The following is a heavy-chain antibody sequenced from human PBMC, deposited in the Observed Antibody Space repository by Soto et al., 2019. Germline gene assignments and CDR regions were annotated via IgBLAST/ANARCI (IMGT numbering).Heavy chain of an antibody. D-gene: IGHD3-10*01. J-gene: IGHJ4*02. CDR1: GYTFANYH. V-gene: IGHV1-46*03. CDR3: SRVDPGETSPFDH. CDR2: INPNSGTT. Sequence: GASVKVSCKASGYTFANYHMHWVRQAPGQGLEWMGIINPNSGTTTYAQRFQGRVTMTRDTSTSTVYMEVSSLRSEDTAVYYCSRVDPGETSPFDHWGQGTLVTVSS.